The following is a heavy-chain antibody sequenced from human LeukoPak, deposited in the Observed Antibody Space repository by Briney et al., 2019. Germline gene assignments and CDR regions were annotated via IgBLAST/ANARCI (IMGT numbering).Heavy chain of an antibody. CDR3: AKDVCSQVRCHRTTFYGMDV. J-gene: IGHJ6*04. CDR2: ISYDGSNE. V-gene: IGHV3-30*18. D-gene: IGHD1-14*01. CDR1: GFTFSSFA. Sequence: SGGSLRLSCAASGFTFSSFAMSWVRQAPGKGLEWVAVISYDGSNEYYADSVKGRFTISRDDSKNTLYLQMNSLRAEDTAVYYCAKDVCSQVRCHRTTFYGMDVWGKGTTVTVSS.